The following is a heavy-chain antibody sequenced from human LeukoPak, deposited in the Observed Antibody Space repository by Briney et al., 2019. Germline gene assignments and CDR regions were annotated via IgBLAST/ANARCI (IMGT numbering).Heavy chain of an antibody. CDR1: GGSISSSSYY. J-gene: IGHJ4*02. CDR3: ARGTGSSRKYYFDY. V-gene: IGHV4-39*07. Sequence: KPSETLSLTCTVSGGSISSSSYYWSWIRQPPGKGLEWIGEINHSGSTNYNPSLKSRVTISVDTSKNQFSLKLSSVTATDTAVYYCARGTGSSRKYYFDYWGQGTLVTVSS. D-gene: IGHD6-13*01. CDR2: INHSGST.